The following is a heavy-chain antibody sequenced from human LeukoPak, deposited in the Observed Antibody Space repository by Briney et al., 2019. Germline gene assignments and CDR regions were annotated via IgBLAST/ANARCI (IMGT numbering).Heavy chain of an antibody. Sequence: GGSLRLSCAASGFTFDDYAMHWFRQAPGKGLEGVSGISWNSGSIGYADSVKGRFTISRDNAKNSLYLQMNSLRAEDMALYYCAKDWAEEPTEYFDYWGQGTLVTVSS. D-gene: IGHD1-26*01. CDR1: GFTFDDYA. CDR2: ISWNSGSI. CDR3: AKDWAEEPTEYFDY. J-gene: IGHJ4*02. V-gene: IGHV3-9*03.